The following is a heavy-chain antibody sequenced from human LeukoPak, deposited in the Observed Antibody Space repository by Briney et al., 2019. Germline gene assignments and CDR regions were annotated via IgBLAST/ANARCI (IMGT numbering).Heavy chain of an antibody. Sequence: SETLSLTCAVSGYSISSGYYWGWIRQPPGKGLEWIGSIYHSGSTYYNPSLKSRVTISVDTSKNQFSLKLSSVTAADTAVYYCARLHLGATPVFDYWGQGTLVTVSS. CDR2: IYHSGST. CDR1: GYSISSGYY. D-gene: IGHD1-26*01. J-gene: IGHJ4*02. CDR3: ARLHLGATPVFDY. V-gene: IGHV4-38-2*01.